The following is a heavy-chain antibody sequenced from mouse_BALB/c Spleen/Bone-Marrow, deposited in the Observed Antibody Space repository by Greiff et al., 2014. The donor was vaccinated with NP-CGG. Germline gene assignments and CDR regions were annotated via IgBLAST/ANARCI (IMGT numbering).Heavy chain of an antibody. V-gene: IGHV14-3*02. CDR2: IDPANGNT. Sequence: EVQLQQSGAELVQPGASVKLSCTASGFNIKDTYMHWVKQRPEQGLAWIGRIDPANGNTKYDPKFQGKATITADTSSNTAYLQLSSLTSEDTAVYYCAAYYYGSSQFAYWGQGTLVTVSA. J-gene: IGHJ3*01. D-gene: IGHD1-1*01. CDR3: AAYYYGSSQFAY. CDR1: GFNIKDTY.